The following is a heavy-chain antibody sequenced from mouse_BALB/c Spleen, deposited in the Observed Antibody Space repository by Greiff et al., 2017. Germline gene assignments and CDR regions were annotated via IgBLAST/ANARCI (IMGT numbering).Heavy chain of an antibody. V-gene: IGHV1-80*01. CDR2: IYPGDGDT. Sequence: QVQLQQSGAELVRPGSSVKISCKASGYAFSSYWMNWVKQRPGQGLEWIGQIYPGDGDTNYNGKFKGKATLTADKSSSTAYLQLSSLTSEDSAVYFCASRCGNYYAMDDWGQGTSVTVSS. D-gene: IGHD2-1*01. CDR1: GYAFSSYW. CDR3: ASRCGNYYAMDD. J-gene: IGHJ4*01.